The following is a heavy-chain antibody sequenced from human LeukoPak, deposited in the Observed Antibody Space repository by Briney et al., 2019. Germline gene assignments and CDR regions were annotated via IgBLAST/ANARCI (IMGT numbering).Heavy chain of an antibody. CDR3: AKGGLSDFRVVWAPDY. CDR1: GFTFSSYG. Sequence: GRSLRLSCAASGFTFSSYGMHWVPQAPGKGLEWVAVISYDGSNKYYADSVKGRFTISRDNSKNTLYLQMNSRRAEDTAVYYCAKGGLSDFRVVWAPDYWGQGTLVTVSS. CDR2: ISYDGSNK. V-gene: IGHV3-30*18. J-gene: IGHJ4*02. D-gene: IGHD3-3*02.